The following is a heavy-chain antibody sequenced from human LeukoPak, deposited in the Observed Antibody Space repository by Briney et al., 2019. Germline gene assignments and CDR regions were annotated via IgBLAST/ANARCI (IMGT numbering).Heavy chain of an antibody. CDR2: ISGSGGST. Sequence: PGGSLRLSCAASGFTFSSYAMSWVRQAPGKGLEWVSAISGSGGSTSYADSVKGRFTISRDNSKNTLYLQMNSLRAEDMAVYYCAKSVETIGYCSSTSCYSFGFFDYWGQGTLVTVSS. D-gene: IGHD2-2*02. CDR3: AKSVETIGYCSSTSCYSFGFFDY. J-gene: IGHJ4*02. CDR1: GFTFSSYA. V-gene: IGHV3-23*01.